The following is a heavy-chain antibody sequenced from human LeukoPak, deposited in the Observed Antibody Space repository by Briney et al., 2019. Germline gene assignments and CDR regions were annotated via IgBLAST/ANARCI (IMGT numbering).Heavy chain of an antibody. CDR3: ARVTGRYCSGGSCPFDY. CDR2: ISSSSSYI. J-gene: IGHJ4*02. Sequence: GGSLRLSCAASVLTFSAYSLNWVRQAPGKGLEWVSSISSSSSYIYYADSVQGRFTISRDNAKNSLYLQMNSLRAEDTAVYYCARVTGRYCSGGSCPFDYWGQGTLVTVSS. CDR1: VLTFSAYS. D-gene: IGHD2-15*01. V-gene: IGHV3-21*01.